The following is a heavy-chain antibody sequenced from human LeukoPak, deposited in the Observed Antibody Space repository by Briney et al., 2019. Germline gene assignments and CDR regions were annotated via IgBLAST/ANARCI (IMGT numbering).Heavy chain of an antibody. CDR2: IIPIFGTA. Sequence: ASVKVSCKASGGTFSSYAISWVRQAPGQGLEWMGGIIPIFGTANYAQKFQGRVTITADESTSTAYMELSSLRSEDTAVYYCARGMYSGSYSPTDYWGQGTLVTVSS. V-gene: IGHV1-69*13. D-gene: IGHD1-26*01. J-gene: IGHJ4*02. CDR1: GGTFSSYA. CDR3: ARGMYSGSYSPTDY.